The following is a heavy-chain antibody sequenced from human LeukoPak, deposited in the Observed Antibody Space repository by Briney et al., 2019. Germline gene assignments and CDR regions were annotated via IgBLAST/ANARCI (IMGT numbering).Heavy chain of an antibody. CDR3: ARSGSYDFWSGYSYYYYYYMDV. V-gene: IGHV4-34*01. J-gene: IGHJ6*03. CDR1: GGSFSGYY. Sequence: SETLSLTCAVYGGSFSGYYWTWIRQPPGKGLEWIGEIHYSGSVTYNPSLETRVTISVDTSKNQFSLKLSSVTAADTAVYYCARSGSYDFWSGYSYYYYYYMDVWGKGTTVTVSS. CDR2: IHYSGSV. D-gene: IGHD3-3*01.